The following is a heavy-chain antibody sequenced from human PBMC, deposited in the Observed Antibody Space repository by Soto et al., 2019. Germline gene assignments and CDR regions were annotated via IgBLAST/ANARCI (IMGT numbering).Heavy chain of an antibody. CDR1: GGSVSSGSYY. CDR3: ARDLGRDFWSGYYGWFDP. V-gene: IGHV4-61*01. CDR2: IYYSGST. Sequence: QVQLQESGPGLVKPSETLSLTCTVSGGSVSSGSYYWSWIRQPPGKGLEWMGYIYYSGSTNYNPSLKSRVTISVDTSKNQFSLKLSSVTAADTAVYYCARDLGRDFWSGYYGWFDPWGQGTLVTVSS. D-gene: IGHD3-3*01. J-gene: IGHJ5*02.